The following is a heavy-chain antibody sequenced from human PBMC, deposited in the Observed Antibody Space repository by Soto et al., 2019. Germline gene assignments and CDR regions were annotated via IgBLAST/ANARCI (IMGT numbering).Heavy chain of an antibody. CDR2: VYPGDSDT. Sequence: GESLKISCKASGYSFTTYWIGWVRQMPGKGLEWVGFVYPGDSDTRYSPSFQGQVTISVDRSINTAYLQWSSLKASDTATYYCARHEPHYYSYYGIHVWGQGTTVTVSS. V-gene: IGHV5-51*01. CDR3: ARHEPHYYSYYGIHV. J-gene: IGHJ6*02. CDR1: GYSFTTYW.